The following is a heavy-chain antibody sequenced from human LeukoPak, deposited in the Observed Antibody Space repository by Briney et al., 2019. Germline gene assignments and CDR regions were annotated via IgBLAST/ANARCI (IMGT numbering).Heavy chain of an antibody. CDR2: INPSGGST. D-gene: IGHD6-13*01. CDR1: GYTFTNYY. CDR3: ARSAYSSPRGGFDP. Sequence: ASVKVSCKASGYTFTNYYIHWVRQAPGQGLEWMGIINPSGGSTSYAQKFQGRVTMTRDMSTSTVYMELSSLRSEDTAVYYCARSAYSSPRGGFDPWGQGTLVTVAS. V-gene: IGHV1-46*01. J-gene: IGHJ5*02.